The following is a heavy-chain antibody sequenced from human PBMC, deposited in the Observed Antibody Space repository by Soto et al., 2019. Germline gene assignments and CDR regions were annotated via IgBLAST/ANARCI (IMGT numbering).Heavy chain of an antibody. CDR3: ASVETQRYYYGMDV. CDR2: IIPIFRTA. Sequence: QVQLVQSGAEVKKPGSSVKVSCKASGGTFSSYAISWVRQAPGQGLEWMGGIIPIFRTADYAQKFQGRVTITADEATITADMELSSLRSEDTAVYYCASVETQRYYYGMDVWGQGTTVTVSS. V-gene: IGHV1-69*12. J-gene: IGHJ6*02. CDR1: GGTFSSYA. D-gene: IGHD2-15*01.